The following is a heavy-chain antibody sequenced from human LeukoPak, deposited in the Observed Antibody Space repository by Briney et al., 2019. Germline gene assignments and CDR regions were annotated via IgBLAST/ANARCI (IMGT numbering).Heavy chain of an antibody. J-gene: IGHJ4*02. V-gene: IGHV3-7*05. CDR2: IKAGGSEK. Sequence: GGSLRLSCATSGFSLSGHWMNWVRQPPGKGLEWVANIKAGGSEKYYVDSVKGRFTISRDDAKRAVDLQMDNLRTEDTAVYYCAYRNNFEYWGQGTLVTVSS. CDR3: AYRNNFEY. CDR1: GFSLSGHW. D-gene: IGHD1-26*01.